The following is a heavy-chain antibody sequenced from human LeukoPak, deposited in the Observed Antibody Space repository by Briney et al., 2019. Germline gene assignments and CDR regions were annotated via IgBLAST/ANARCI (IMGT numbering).Heavy chain of an antibody. V-gene: IGHV3-53*01. CDR3: ARGVEPLAADTLAY. Sequence: GGSLRLSCAASGFTVITNDMTWVRQAPGKGLEWVSVLYSDGNTKYADSVQGRFTISRDNSKNTLYLEMNSLSPDDTAVYYCARGVEPLAADTLAYWGQGTLVTVSS. CDR1: GFTVITND. CDR2: LYSDGNT. D-gene: IGHD1-14*01. J-gene: IGHJ4*02.